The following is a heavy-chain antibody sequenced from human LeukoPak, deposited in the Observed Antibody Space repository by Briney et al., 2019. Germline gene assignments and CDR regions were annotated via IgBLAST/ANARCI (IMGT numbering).Heavy chain of an antibody. CDR3: ARDRHMVRGVIIAIWFDP. D-gene: IGHD3-10*01. CDR1: GYTFTGYY. Sequence: GASVKVSCKASGYTFTGYYMHWVRQAPGQGLEWMGWINPNSGGTNYAQKFQGRVTMTRDTSISTAYMELSRLRSDDTAVYYCARDRHMVRGVIIAIWFDPRGQGTLVTVSS. V-gene: IGHV1-2*02. J-gene: IGHJ5*02. CDR2: INPNSGGT.